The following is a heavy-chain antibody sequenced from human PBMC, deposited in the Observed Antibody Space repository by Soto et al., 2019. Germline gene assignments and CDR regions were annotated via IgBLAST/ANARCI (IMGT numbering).Heavy chain of an antibody. Sequence: GGSLRLSCAASGFTFSSYSMNWVRQAPGKGLEWVSSISSSSSYIYYADSVKGRFTISRDNAKNSLYLQMNSLRAEDTAVYYCARRVRGVIKTLFDYWGQGTLVTVSS. D-gene: IGHD3-10*01. V-gene: IGHV3-21*01. CDR1: GFTFSSYS. CDR3: ARRVRGVIKTLFDY. J-gene: IGHJ4*02. CDR2: ISSSSSYI.